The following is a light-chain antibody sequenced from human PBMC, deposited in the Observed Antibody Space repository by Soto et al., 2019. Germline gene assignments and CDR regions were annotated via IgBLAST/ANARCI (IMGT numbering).Light chain of an antibody. Sequence: EIVMTQSPATLSVSPGGRATLSCRASQSISDTLAWYQQRPGQAPRLLIYSASSRAPAFPARFSGSGSGTDVTLTISGLQAEDSAVYYCQQYNNWPWTFGQGTKVDIK. CDR1: QSISDT. CDR3: QQYNNWPWT. CDR2: SAS. J-gene: IGKJ1*01. V-gene: IGKV3-15*01.